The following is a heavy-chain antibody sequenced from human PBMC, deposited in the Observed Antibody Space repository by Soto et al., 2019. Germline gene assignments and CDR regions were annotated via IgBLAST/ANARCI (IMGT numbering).Heavy chain of an antibody. D-gene: IGHD3-16*02. CDR2: IYPGDSDT. V-gene: IGHV5-51*01. J-gene: IGHJ6*02. Sequence: MPGKGLEWMGIIYPGDSDTRYSPSFQGQVTISADKSISTAYLQWSSLKASDTAIYYCDLSSARHYGMDVWGQGTTVTVSS. CDR3: DLSSARHYGMDV.